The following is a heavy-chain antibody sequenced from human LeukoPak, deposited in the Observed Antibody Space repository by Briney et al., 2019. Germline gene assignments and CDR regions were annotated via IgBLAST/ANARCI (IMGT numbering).Heavy chain of an antibody. CDR2: IYHSGST. Sequence: SETLSLTCAVSGGSISSGGYSWSWIRQPPGKGLEWIGYIYHSGSTYYNPSLKSRVAISVDRSKNQFSLKLSSVTAADTAVYFCASMMVRGVDYWGQGTLVTVSS. D-gene: IGHD3-10*01. J-gene: IGHJ4*02. CDR1: GGSISSGGYS. V-gene: IGHV4-30-2*01. CDR3: ASMMVRGVDY.